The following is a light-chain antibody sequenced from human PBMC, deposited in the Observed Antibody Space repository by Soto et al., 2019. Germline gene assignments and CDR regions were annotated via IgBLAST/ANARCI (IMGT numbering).Light chain of an antibody. Sequence: QSALTQPASVSGSPGHSVTISCTRTSRDVCTYNFVSSDQQHQGTAPKVLIYGVSNRPSGVSDRCSGSRSGNTASLTISGLQHYDEAVYYCGSFTSASTRVFGAGTKLTVL. J-gene: IGLJ1*01. CDR3: GSFTSASTRV. CDR2: GVS. CDR1: SRDVCTYNF. V-gene: IGLV2-14*03.